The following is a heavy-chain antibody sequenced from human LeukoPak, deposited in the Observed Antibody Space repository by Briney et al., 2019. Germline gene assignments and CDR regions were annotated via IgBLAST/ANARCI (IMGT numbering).Heavy chain of an antibody. D-gene: IGHD6-19*01. V-gene: IGHV3-53*01. CDR1: GFTVSSNY. Sequence: GGSLRLSCAASGFTVSSNYVGWVRQAPGKGLEWVSVIYRDGNTYYADSVKGRFSISRDNSKNTLFLQMNSLRAEDMGVYYCAKGRGGGWYSHFDYWGQGTLVTVSS. J-gene: IGHJ4*02. CDR2: IYRDGNT. CDR3: AKGRGGGWYSHFDY.